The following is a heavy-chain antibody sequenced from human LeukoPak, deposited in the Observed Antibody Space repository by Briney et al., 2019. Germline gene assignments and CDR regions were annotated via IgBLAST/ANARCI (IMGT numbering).Heavy chain of an antibody. V-gene: IGHV3-48*01. Sequence: GGSLRLSCAASGFTFSSYSMNWVRQGPGKGLEWVSYISSTSSAIYYADFVKGRFTISRDNAKNSLYLQMNSLRAEDTAVYYCARGAVDTAMVMDLWGQGTLATVSS. CDR1: GFTFSSYS. CDR2: ISSTSSAI. CDR3: ARGAVDTAMVMDL. J-gene: IGHJ5*02. D-gene: IGHD5-18*01.